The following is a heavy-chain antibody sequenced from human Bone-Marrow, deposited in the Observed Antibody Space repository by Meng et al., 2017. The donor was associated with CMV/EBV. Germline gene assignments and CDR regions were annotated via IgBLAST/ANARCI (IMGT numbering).Heavy chain of an antibody. J-gene: IGHJ6*02. CDR3: ARDSGCRGDCSTAGYGMDV. V-gene: IGHV4-61*01. Sequence: SETLSLTCTVSGDSVSRTSHYWTWIRQPPGKGLEWIGYIYYSGSNNYNPSLKSRVNISVDMSRNQFSLKLSSVTAADTAVYYCARDSGCRGDCSTAGYGMDVWGQGTTVTVSS. CDR1: GDSVSRTSHY. CDR2: IYYSGSN. D-gene: IGHD2-21*01.